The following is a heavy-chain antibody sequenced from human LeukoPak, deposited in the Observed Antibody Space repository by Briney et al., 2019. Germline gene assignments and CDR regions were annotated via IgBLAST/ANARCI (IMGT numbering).Heavy chain of an antibody. CDR1: GFTFSSYA. J-gene: IGHJ3*02. CDR3: AKPLGAYYYDSTADAFDI. Sequence: GGSLRLSCGASGFTFSSYAMSWVRQAPGKGLEWVSAISGSGGSTYYADSVKGRFTISRDNSKNTLYLQMNSLRAEDTAVYYCAKPLGAYYYDSTADAFDIWGQGTMVTVSS. CDR2: ISGSGGST. D-gene: IGHD3-22*01. V-gene: IGHV3-23*01.